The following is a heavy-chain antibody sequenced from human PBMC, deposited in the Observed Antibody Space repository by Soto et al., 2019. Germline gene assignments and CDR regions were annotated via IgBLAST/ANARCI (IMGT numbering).Heavy chain of an antibody. CDR2: ISGSGGST. CDR3: AKSQWNIVVVPAAISWIDF. Sequence: PGGSLRLSCAASGFTFSSYAMSWVRQAPGKGLEWVSAISGSGGSTYYADSVKGRFTISRDNSKNTLYLQMNSLRAEDTAVYYCAKSQWNIVVVPAAISWIDFWGQGILVTVSS. J-gene: IGHJ5*01. CDR1: GFTFSSYA. V-gene: IGHV3-23*01. D-gene: IGHD2-2*01.